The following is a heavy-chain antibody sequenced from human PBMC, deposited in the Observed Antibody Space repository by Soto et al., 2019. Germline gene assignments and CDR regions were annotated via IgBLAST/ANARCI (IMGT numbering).Heavy chain of an antibody. CDR3: ARLVDYYDSSGPFDY. CDR1: GYSFTSYW. CDR2: IYPCDSDT. J-gene: IGHJ4*02. Sequence: GESLKISCKGSGYSFTSYWIGWVRQMPGKGLEWMGIIYPCDSDTRYSPSFQGQVTISADKSISTAYLQWSSLKASDTAMYYCARLVDYYDSSGPFDYWGQGTLVTVSS. V-gene: IGHV5-51*01. D-gene: IGHD3-22*01.